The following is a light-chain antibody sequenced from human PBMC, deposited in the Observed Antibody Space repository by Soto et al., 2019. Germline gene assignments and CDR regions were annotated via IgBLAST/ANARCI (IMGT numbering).Light chain of an antibody. J-gene: IGLJ3*02. V-gene: IGLV2-14*03. Sequence: QSVLTQPASVSGSPGQSITISCTGTSSDVGGYNYVSWYQQHPGKVPKLMIYDISNRPSGVSYRFSGSKSGNTASLTISGLQAEDEADYYCSSYTRSTTLVFGGGTKLTVL. CDR3: SSYTRSTTLV. CDR1: SSDVGGYNY. CDR2: DIS.